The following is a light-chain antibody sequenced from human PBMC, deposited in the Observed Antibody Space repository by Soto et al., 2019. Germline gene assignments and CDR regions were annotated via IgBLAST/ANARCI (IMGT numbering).Light chain of an antibody. Sequence: EIVLTQSPGTLSLSPGERATLSCRASQTVSNNYLAWYQQKPGQAPRLLIYCASSRATGIPDRFRGSGSGTDFTLTISRLEPEDFAVYFCQQYGSSWWTFGQGTKVEIK. V-gene: IGKV3-20*01. CDR1: QTVSNNY. J-gene: IGKJ1*01. CDR2: CAS. CDR3: QQYGSSWWT.